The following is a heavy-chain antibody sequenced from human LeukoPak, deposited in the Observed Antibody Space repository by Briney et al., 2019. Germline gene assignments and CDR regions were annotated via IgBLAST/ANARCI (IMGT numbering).Heavy chain of an antibody. Sequence: HPGGSLRLSCAASGFTLSSYAMSWVRQGPGKGLEWASAISVSGNTYHADSVKGRFTISRDSSKNTLYLQMNSLRAGDAAVYYCAKAHVTTCSGAYCYPFDYWSQGTLVTVSS. D-gene: IGHD2-15*01. J-gene: IGHJ4*02. CDR3: AKAHVTTCSGAYCYPFDY. V-gene: IGHV3-23*01. CDR1: GFTLSSYA. CDR2: ISVSGNT.